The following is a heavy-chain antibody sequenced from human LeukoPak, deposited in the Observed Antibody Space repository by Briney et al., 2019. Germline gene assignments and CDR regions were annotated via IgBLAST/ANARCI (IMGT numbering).Heavy chain of an antibody. J-gene: IGHJ4*02. CDR2: IYYSGST. CDR1: GGSISSYY. CDR3: ARVSSSSWYAHFDY. D-gene: IGHD6-13*01. V-gene: IGHV4-59*01. Sequence: PSETLSLTCTVSGGSISSYYWSWIRQPPGKGLEWIGYIYYSGSTNYNPSLKSRVTISVDTSKNQFSLKLSSVTAADTAVYYCARVSSSSWYAHFDYWGQGTLVTVSS.